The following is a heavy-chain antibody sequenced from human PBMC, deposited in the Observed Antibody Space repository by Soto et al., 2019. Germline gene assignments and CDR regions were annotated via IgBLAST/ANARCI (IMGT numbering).Heavy chain of an antibody. Sequence: GCSLRLSCAASGLTFSSYRMHWVRQAPGKGLEWVAVISYDGGNKYYADSVKGRFTLSRDNPKNTVFLQMNSLRAEDTAVYYCAQTLGYCTSSSCSRDFYYYYGMDVWGQGTTVIVS. CDR1: GLTFSSYR. CDR2: ISYDGGNK. V-gene: IGHV3-30*18. CDR3: AQTLGYCTSSSCSRDFYYYYGMDV. J-gene: IGHJ6*02. D-gene: IGHD2-2*01.